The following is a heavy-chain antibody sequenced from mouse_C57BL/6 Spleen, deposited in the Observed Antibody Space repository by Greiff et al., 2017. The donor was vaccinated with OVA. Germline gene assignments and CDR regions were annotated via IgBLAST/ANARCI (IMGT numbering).Heavy chain of an antibody. CDR2: INPNNGGT. J-gene: IGHJ1*03. Sequence: VQLKQSGPELVKPGASVKISCKASGYTFTDYYMNWVKQSHGKSLEWIGDINPNNGGTSYNQKFKGKATLTVDKSSSTAYMELRSLTSEDSAVYYCARGRDYYGSSFYWYFAVRGTGTTVTVSS. V-gene: IGHV1-26*01. CDR1: GYTFTDYY. D-gene: IGHD1-1*01. CDR3: ARGRDYYGSSFYWYFAV.